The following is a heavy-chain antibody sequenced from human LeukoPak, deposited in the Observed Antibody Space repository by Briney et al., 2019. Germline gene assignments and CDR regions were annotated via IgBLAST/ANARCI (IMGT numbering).Heavy chain of an antibody. CDR2: INHSGST. CDR1: GGSSSGYY. D-gene: IGHD3-16*02. V-gene: IGHV4-34*01. Sequence: PSETLSLTCAVYGGSSSGYYWSWIRQPPGKGLEWIGEINHSGSTNYNPSLKSRVTISVDTSKNQFSLKLSSVTAADTAVYYCARGNLSYDYVWGSYRHPYYFDYWGQGTLVTVSS. CDR3: ARGNLSYDYVWGSYRHPYYFDY. J-gene: IGHJ4*02.